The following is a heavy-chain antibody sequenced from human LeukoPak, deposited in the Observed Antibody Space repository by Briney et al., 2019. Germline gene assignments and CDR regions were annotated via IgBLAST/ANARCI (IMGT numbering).Heavy chain of an antibody. CDR1: GYSFTRYW. CDR2: IYPGDSDT. V-gene: IGHV5-51*01. D-gene: IGHD3-16*01. Sequence: GESLKISCKCSGYSFTRYWIGWVRQMPGKGLEWMGIIYPGDSDTRYSPSFQGQVTISAEKSISTAYLQWSSLKASDTAICYCAKNTGEGNYFDYWGQGTLVTVSS. J-gene: IGHJ4*02. CDR3: AKNTGEGNYFDY.